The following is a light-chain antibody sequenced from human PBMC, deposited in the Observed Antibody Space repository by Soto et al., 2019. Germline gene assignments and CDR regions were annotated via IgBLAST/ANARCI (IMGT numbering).Light chain of an antibody. CDR3: CSYAGRYTWV. J-gene: IGLJ3*02. Sequence: QSALTQPRSVSGSPGQSVTISCTGTSSDVGTYNYVSWYHQHPGKPPKLMICDVSKRPSGVPDRFSGSKSGNTASLTISGLQAEDEADYYCCSYAGRYTWVFGGGTKLTVL. CDR1: SSDVGTYNY. CDR2: DVS. V-gene: IGLV2-11*01.